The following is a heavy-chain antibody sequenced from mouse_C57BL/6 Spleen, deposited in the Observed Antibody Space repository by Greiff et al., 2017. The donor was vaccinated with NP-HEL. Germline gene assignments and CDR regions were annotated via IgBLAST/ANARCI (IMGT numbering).Heavy chain of an antibody. J-gene: IGHJ4*01. CDR1: GFTFTDYY. CDR2: IRNKANGYTT. CDR3: ASFSDGNPHYYAMDY. D-gene: IGHD2-3*01. Sequence: EVQVVESGGGLVQPGGSLSLSCAASGFTFTDYYMSWVRQPPGKALAWLGFIRNKANGYTTEYSASVKGRFTISRDNSQSILYLQMNALRAEDSATYSCASFSDGNPHYYAMDYWGQGTSVTVSS. V-gene: IGHV7-3*01.